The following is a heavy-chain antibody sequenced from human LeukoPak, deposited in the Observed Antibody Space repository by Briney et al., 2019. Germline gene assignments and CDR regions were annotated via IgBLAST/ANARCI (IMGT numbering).Heavy chain of an antibody. J-gene: IGHJ4*02. V-gene: IGHV4-59*01. CDR2: IYYSGST. Sequence: PSETLSLTCTVSGGSISDYYWSWIRQPPGKGLEWIGYIYYSGSTNYNPSLKSRVTISVDTSKNQFSLKLSSVTAADTAVYYCARGGYSYDVPLGGLLDYWGQGTLVTVSS. CDR3: ARGGYSYDVPLGGLLDY. D-gene: IGHD5-18*01. CDR1: GGSISDYY.